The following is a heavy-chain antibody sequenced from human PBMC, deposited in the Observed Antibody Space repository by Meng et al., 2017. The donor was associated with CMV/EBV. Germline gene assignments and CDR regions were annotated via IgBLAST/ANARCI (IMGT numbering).Heavy chain of an antibody. CDR2: INWNGGST. CDR3: ARDFSAYDSSGYYAYYGMDV. D-gene: IGHD3-22*01. Sequence: GGSLRLSCAASGFTFDDYGMSWVRQAPGKGLEWVSGINWNGGSTGYADSVKGRFTISRDNAKNSLYLQMNSLRAEGTALYYCARDFSAYDSSGYYAYYGMDVWGQGTTVTVSS. CDR1: GFTFDDYG. J-gene: IGHJ6*02. V-gene: IGHV3-20*04.